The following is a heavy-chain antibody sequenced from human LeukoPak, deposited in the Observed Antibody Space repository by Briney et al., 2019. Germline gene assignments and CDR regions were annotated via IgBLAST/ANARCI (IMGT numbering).Heavy chain of an antibody. D-gene: IGHD6-13*01. CDR1: GGSIRSYY. CDR3: ARGLRSSSWYVGY. J-gene: IGHJ4*02. Sequence: SETLSLTCTVSGGSIRSYYWSWIRQPPGKGLEWIGYIYDSGSTNYNPSLKSRVTISIDTSKNQFSLKLSSVTAADTAVYYCARGLRSSSWYVGYWGQGTLVTVSS. CDR2: IYDSGST. V-gene: IGHV4-59*12.